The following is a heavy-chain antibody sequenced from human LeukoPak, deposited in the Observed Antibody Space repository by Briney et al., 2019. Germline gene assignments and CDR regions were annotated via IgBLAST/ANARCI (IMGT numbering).Heavy chain of an antibody. CDR3: ARRLGSMVRGVPHNWFDP. J-gene: IGHJ5*02. Sequence: GESLKISCKGSGYSFTSYWIGWVRQMPGKGLEWMGIIYPGDSDTRYSPSFQGQVTISADKSISTAYLQWSSLKASDTAMYYCARRLGSMVRGVPHNWFDPWGQGTLVTVSS. CDR1: GYSFTSYW. V-gene: IGHV5-51*01. D-gene: IGHD3-10*01. CDR2: IYPGDSDT.